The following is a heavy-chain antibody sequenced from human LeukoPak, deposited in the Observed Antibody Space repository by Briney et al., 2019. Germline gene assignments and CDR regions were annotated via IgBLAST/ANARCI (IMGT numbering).Heavy chain of an antibody. CDR2: ISVRAATI. CDR1: GFGFGQYE. Sequence: GGSLRLSCAASGFGFGQYEMNWVRQAPGKGLEWIAYISVRAATIYYGDSVEGRFTISRDDAKSSLYLQMNGLRVEDTAIYYCAKDFPHYYEVPHGMDVWGQGTTVTV. V-gene: IGHV3-48*03. J-gene: IGHJ6*02. D-gene: IGHD3-22*01. CDR3: AKDFPHYYEVPHGMDV.